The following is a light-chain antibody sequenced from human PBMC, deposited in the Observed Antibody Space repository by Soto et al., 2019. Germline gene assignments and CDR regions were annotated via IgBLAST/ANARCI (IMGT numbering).Light chain of an antibody. J-gene: IGKJ5*01. CDR1: QSVSSSY. CDR3: QQYGSSPPIT. Sequence: EIVLTQSPGTLSLSPGERATLSCRASQSVSSSYLAWNQQKPGQAPRLLIYGASSRATGIPDRFSGSGSGTDFTLTISRLEPEDFAVYSCQQYGSSPPITFGQGTRLEIK. V-gene: IGKV3-20*01. CDR2: GAS.